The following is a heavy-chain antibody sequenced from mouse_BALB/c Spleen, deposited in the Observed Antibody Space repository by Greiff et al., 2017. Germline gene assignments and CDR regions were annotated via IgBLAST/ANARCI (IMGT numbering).Heavy chain of an antibody. CDR1: GFTFSSYG. CDR3: ARERNGNYDY. J-gene: IGHJ2*01. V-gene: IGHV5-6-3*01. D-gene: IGHD2-1*01. Sequence: DVMLVESGGGLVQPGGSRKLSCAASGFTFSSYGMSWVRQTPDKRLELVATINSNGGSTYYPDSVKGRFTISRDNAKNTLYLQMSSLKSEDTAMYYCARERNGNYDYWGQGTTLTVSS. CDR2: INSNGGST.